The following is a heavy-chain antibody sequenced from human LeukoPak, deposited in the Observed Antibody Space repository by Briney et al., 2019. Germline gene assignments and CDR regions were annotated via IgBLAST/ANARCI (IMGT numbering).Heavy chain of an antibody. Sequence: GGSLRLSCAASGFTFSYYAMIWVRQAPGKGLEWVSTISGSGADTYYADSVKGRFTISRDNAKNSLYLQMNSLRDEDTAVYYCAMGAAAYWGQGTLVTVSS. CDR3: AMGAAAY. CDR2: ISGSGADT. CDR1: GFTFSYYA. J-gene: IGHJ4*02. D-gene: IGHD6-13*01. V-gene: IGHV3-23*01.